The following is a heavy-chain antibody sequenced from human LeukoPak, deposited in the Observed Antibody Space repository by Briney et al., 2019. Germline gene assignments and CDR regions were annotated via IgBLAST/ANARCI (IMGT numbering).Heavy chain of an antibody. D-gene: IGHD3-22*01. J-gene: IGHJ3*02. CDR1: GFTFSYFW. V-gene: IGHV3-74*01. CDR3: ARGDAYYYDSSGYYSNGNAFDI. Sequence: GGSLRLSCAASGFTFSYFWMHWFRQTPGKGLVWVSCINTDGSYSTYADSVKGRFTISRDNVRNTLYLQMNSLRAEDSAVYYCARGDAYYYDSSGYYSNGNAFDIWGQGTMVTVSS. CDR2: INTDGSYS.